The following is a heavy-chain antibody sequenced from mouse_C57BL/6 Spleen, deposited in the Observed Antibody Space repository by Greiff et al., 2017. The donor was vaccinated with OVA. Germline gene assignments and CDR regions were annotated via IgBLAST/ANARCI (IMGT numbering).Heavy chain of an antibody. Sequence: QVQLQQSGAELARPGASVKLSCTASGYTFTSYGISWVKQRPGQGLEWIGEIYPRSGTTYYTEKFKGKATLTADTSSSTAYMELRSLTSEDSAVNFCARAKYGGSCGYIDDWGKGTTVTVSS. CDR3: ARAKYGGSCGYIDD. CDR2: IYPRSGTT. CDR1: GYTFTSYG. D-gene: IGHD1-1*01. V-gene: IGHV1-81*01. J-gene: IGHJ1*03.